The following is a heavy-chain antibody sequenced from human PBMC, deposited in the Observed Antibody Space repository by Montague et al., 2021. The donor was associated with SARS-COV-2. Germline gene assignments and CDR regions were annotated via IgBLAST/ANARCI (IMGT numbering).Heavy chain of an antibody. CDR1: GGSISGYY. D-gene: IGHD2-2*01. CDR3: ARDSLVASYYYYGVDV. J-gene: IGHJ6*02. V-gene: IGHV4-59*13. CDR2: IYSSGST. Sequence: SETLSLTCTASGGSISGYYWNWIRQPPGKGLEWIGYIYSSGSTNYNPSLKSRVTMSVDTSKNQLSLNLSSVTAADTAVYYCARDSLVASYYYYGVDVWGQGTTVTVAS.